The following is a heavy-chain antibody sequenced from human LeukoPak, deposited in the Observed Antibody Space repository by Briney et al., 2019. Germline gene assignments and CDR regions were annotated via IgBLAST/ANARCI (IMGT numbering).Heavy chain of an antibody. Sequence: GGSLRLSCAASGFTFCNSWVHWVRHAPGKGLVWVSLINADGSTTSYADSVKGRFTISRDNARNTLSLEMNSLTIEDTAVYYCIVVVEPPDSDGFDVWGQGTMITVSS. CDR2: INADGSTT. V-gene: IGHV3-74*01. D-gene: IGHD1-14*01. J-gene: IGHJ3*01. CDR3: IVVVEPPDSDGFDV. CDR1: GFTFCNSW.